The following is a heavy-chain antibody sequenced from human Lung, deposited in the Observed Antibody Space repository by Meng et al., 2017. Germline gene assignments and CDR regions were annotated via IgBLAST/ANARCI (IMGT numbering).Heavy chain of an antibody. J-gene: IGHJ4*02. V-gene: IGHV3-15*01. CDR3: ATGAAAADH. D-gene: IGHD6-13*01. CDR1: GFSFTDAW. Sequence: VQLGGFGGGLVKPGGSLRLSCVASGFSFTDAWMSWVRQAPGKGLEWVGRIKSNSDGGTTDYAAPVKGRFTISRDDSKNTLYLQMNSLITEDTAVYFCATGAAAADHWGQGTLVTVSS. CDR2: IKSNSDGGTT.